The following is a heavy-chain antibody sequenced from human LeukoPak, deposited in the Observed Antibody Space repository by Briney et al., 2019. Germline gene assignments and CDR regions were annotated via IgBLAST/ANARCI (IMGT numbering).Heavy chain of an antibody. J-gene: IGHJ6*03. CDR3: ARGEFGDYYYFYMDV. D-gene: IGHD2/OR15-2a*01. Sequence: GGSLRLSCAASGFTFDDYGMSWVRQAPGKGLEWVSGINWNGGSTGYADSVKGRFTISRDNAKNSLFLQMNSLRADDTATYYCARGEFGDYYYFYMDVWGKGTTVTISS. CDR1: GFTFDDYG. V-gene: IGHV3-20*04. CDR2: INWNGGST.